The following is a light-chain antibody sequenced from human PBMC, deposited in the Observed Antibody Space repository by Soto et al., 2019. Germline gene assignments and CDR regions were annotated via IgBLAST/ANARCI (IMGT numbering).Light chain of an antibody. V-gene: IGKV4-1*01. CDR3: QQCYRTPRS. CDR2: WAS. CDR1: RSVLDNSDNKNY. Sequence: DIVMTQSPDSLSVSLGERATINCKSSRSVLDNSDNKNYLAWYQQKPGQPPKLLIYWASIRESGVPDRFSGSGSGTDFTLTISSLRSEDVAVYYCQQCYRTPRSFGQGTKVDIK. J-gene: IGKJ1*01.